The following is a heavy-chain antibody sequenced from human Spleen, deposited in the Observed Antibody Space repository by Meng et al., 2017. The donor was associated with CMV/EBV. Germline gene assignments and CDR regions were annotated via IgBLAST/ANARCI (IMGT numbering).Heavy chain of an antibody. Sequence: QGKLVQSWAEVKKPGAAVKISCKASGYTFTGYYMHWVRQAPGQGLEWMGWINPNSGGTNYAQKFQGRVTMTRDTSISTAYMELSRLRSDDTAVYYCARFKVGSSYDYWGQGTLVTVSS. D-gene: IGHD6-6*01. V-gene: IGHV1-2*02. CDR2: INPNSGGT. CDR1: GYTFTGYY. J-gene: IGHJ4*02. CDR3: ARFKVGSSYDY.